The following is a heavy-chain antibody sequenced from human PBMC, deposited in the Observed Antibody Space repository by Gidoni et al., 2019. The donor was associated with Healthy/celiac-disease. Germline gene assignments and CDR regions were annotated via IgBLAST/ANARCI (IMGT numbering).Heavy chain of an antibody. Sequence: QVQLQESGPGLVKPSEPLSLTCTVSGGSVSSGSYYWSWIRQPPGKGLEWIGYIYYSGSTNYNPSLKSRVTISVDTPKNQFSLKLSSVTAADTAVYYCARVPAIGGDYYGMDVWGQGTTVTVSS. CDR3: ARVPAIGGDYYGMDV. J-gene: IGHJ6*02. CDR2: IYYSGST. V-gene: IGHV4-61*01. D-gene: IGHD3-16*01. CDR1: GGSVSSGSYY.